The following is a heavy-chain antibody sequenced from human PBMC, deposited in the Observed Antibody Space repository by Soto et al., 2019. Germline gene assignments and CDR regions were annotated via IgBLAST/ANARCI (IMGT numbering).Heavy chain of an antibody. D-gene: IGHD2-15*01. CDR2: IIPIFSTP. Sequence: ASVKVSCKASGGTFGNPAISWVRQAPGQGLEWMGGIIPIFSTPDYAQKFQGRVTITADESTTTAYMELTSLKSEDTAVYYCARDKDRQQLGGNYYYGIDVWGQGTTVTAP. V-gene: IGHV1-69*13. CDR3: ARDKDRQQLGGNYYYGIDV. CDR1: GGTFGNPA. J-gene: IGHJ6*02.